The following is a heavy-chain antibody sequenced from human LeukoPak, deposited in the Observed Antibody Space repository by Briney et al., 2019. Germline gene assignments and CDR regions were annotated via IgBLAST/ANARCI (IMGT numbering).Heavy chain of an antibody. D-gene: IGHD3-16*01. CDR2: LRGNGDT. CDR3: AKASWVASADAVL. Sequence: PGGSLRLPCAASGFTFSSYAMSWVREAPARGLEWVSSLRGNGDTFYADSVKGRFTLSRDESRNTVYLHLNNLRVEDTAVYYCAKASWVASADAVLWGQGTVVTVSS. J-gene: IGHJ4*02. CDR1: GFTFSSYA. V-gene: IGHV3-23*01.